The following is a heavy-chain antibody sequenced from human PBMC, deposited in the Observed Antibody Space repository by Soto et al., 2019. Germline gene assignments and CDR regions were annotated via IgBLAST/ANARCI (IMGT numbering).Heavy chain of an antibody. CDR2: INSDGSST. CDR1: GFTFSSYW. J-gene: IGHJ6*02. V-gene: IGHV3-74*01. Sequence: LRLSCAASGFTFSSYWMHWVRQAPGKGLVWVSRINSDGSSTSYADSVKGRFTISGDNAKNTLYLQMNSLRAEDTAVYYCARLCSGGSCYYYYYYGMDVWGQGTTVTVSS. CDR3: ARLCSGGSCYYYYYYGMDV. D-gene: IGHD2-15*01.